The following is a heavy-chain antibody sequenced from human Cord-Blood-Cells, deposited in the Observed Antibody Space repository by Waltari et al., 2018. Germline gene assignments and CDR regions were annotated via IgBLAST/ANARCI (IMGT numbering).Heavy chain of an antibody. CDR2: IYYSGST. Sequence: QLQLQESGPGLVKPSETLSLTCTVSGGSISSSSYYWGWIRKPPGKGLEWIGSIYYSGSTYYNRSLKSRVTISVDTSKNQFSLKLSSVTAAETAVYYCASPWGDCSSTSCYFDYWGQGTLVTVSS. V-gene: IGHV4-39*01. CDR3: ASPWGDCSSTSCYFDY. D-gene: IGHD2-2*01. CDR1: GGSISSSSYY. J-gene: IGHJ4*02.